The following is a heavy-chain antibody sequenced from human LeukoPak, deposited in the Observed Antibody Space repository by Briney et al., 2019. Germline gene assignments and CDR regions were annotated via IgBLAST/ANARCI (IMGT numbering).Heavy chain of an antibody. J-gene: IGHJ4*02. Sequence: PGGSLRLSCAASGFTFSSYSMNWVRQAPGKGLEWVSSISSSSSYIYYADSVKGRFTISRDNAKNSLYLQMNSLRAEDTAVYYCARAVYSSSWYFDYWGQGTLVTVSS. CDR2: ISSSSSYI. V-gene: IGHV3-21*01. CDR3: ARAVYSSSWYFDY. D-gene: IGHD6-13*01. CDR1: GFTFSSYS.